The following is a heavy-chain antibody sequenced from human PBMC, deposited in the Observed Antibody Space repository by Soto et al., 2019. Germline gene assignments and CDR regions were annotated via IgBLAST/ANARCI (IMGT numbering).Heavy chain of an antibody. J-gene: IGHJ3*02. CDR1: GGFVSSGNYY. CDR3: ARVERGTATTVVAAFDI. CDR2: MSHSGGT. V-gene: IGHV4-34*01. Sequence: QEQLQQWGAGLLKPSETLSLTCAVYGGFVSSGNYYWSWIRQPPGKGLEWIGEMSHSGGTLFNQSLTICVTISVDTSKTQSSLNLSSVNAAATALYYCARVERGTATTVVAAFDIWGPGTMVTVSS. D-gene: IGHD1-1*01.